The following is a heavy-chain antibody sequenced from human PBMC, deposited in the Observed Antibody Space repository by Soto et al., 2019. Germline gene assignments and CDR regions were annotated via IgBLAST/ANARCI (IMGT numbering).Heavy chain of an antibody. CDR3: AHSHVVYFYYGMDV. J-gene: IGHJ6*02. CDR1: GFSLSTSGVG. V-gene: IGHV2-5*02. Sequence: QITLKESGPTLVKPTQTLTLTCTFSGFSLSTSGVGVGWIRQPPGKALEWLALIYWDDDKRYSPSLKSRLTIPKDTSNNQVVLTMTNMDPVDTATYYCAHSHVVYFYYGMDVWGQGTTVTVSS. D-gene: IGHD2-8*02. CDR2: IYWDDDK.